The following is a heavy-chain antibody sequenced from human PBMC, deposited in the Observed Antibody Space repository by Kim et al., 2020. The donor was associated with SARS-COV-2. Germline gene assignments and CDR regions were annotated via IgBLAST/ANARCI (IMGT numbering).Heavy chain of an antibody. Sequence: ASVKVSCKASGYSFTSYAMHWARQAPGQRLEWMGWINAGNDNTKYSQKFQGRVTITRDTSASTAYMELSSLRSEDTAVYYCARGGAWFGESFGYFDYWGQGALVTVSS. CDR1: GYSFTSYA. D-gene: IGHD3-10*01. V-gene: IGHV1-3*01. J-gene: IGHJ4*02. CDR2: INAGNDNT. CDR3: ARGGAWFGESFGYFDY.